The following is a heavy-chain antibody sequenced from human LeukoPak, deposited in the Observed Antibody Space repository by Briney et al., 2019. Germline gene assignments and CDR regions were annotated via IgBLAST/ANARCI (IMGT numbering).Heavy chain of an antibody. CDR1: GFTFSSYA. CDR2: ISGAGGNT. V-gene: IGHV3-23*01. CDR3: AKQRQLIRGGVDY. J-gene: IGHJ4*02. Sequence: GGSLRLSCAASGFTFSSYAMTWVRQTPEKGLQWVSAISGAGGNTYYADSVKGRFTISRDNSKNTLYLQLNSLRAEDTAIYYCAKQRQLIRGGVDYWGQGTQDSLSS. D-gene: IGHD6-13*01.